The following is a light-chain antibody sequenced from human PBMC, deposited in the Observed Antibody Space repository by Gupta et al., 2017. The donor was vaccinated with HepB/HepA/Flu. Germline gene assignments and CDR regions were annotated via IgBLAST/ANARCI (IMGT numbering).Light chain of an antibody. CDR1: SSNVGSNF. Sequence: QSVLTQPPAASGTPGQRVTLSCSGSSSNVGSNFVYWYQQFPGTAPKLLIYRNNQRPSGVPDRFSGSESGTSASLVISGLRSEDEADYYCAAWDDSLSGPEVFGGGTKLTGL. CDR3: AAWDDSLSGPEV. J-gene: IGLJ2*01. V-gene: IGLV1-47*01. CDR2: RNN.